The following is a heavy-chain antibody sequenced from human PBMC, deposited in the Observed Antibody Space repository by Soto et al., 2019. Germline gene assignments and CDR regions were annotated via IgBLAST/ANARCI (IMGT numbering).Heavy chain of an antibody. Sequence: EVQLVESGGGLVKPGGSLRLSCAASGFRFSTYSMNWVRQAPGKGLEWVASISTTNSYIYYADSVRGRFTISRDNAKNSLFLQMNSLRAEDTAVYYCTRDPVPDSSGYSPFDYWGQGTLVTVSS. V-gene: IGHV3-21*01. D-gene: IGHD3-22*01. CDR3: TRDPVPDSSGYSPFDY. CDR1: GFRFSTYS. J-gene: IGHJ4*02. CDR2: ISTTNSYI.